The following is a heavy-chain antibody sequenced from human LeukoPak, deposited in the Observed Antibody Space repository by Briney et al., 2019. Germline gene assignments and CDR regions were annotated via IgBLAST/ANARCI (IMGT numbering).Heavy chain of an antibody. Sequence: GGSLRLSCVASGLPFRSFSMNWVRQAPGKGLEWVSSISSSSTYIYYAASVKGRFTISRDNAKNSLYLQMNSLRVEDTAVYYCARAEGSGSSFDYWGQGTLVTVSS. V-gene: IGHV3-21*01. CDR2: ISSSSTYI. CDR1: GLPFRSFS. CDR3: ARAEGSGSSFDY. J-gene: IGHJ4*02. D-gene: IGHD3-10*01.